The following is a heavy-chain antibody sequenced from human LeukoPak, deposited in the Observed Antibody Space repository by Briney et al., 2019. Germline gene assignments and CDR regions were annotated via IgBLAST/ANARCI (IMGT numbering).Heavy chain of an antibody. CDR3: ARSSDYGDQNDAFDI. V-gene: IGHV7-4-1*02. J-gene: IGHJ3*02. D-gene: IGHD4-17*01. Sequence: ASVKVSCKASGYTFTGYAMNWVRQAPGQGLEWMGWINTNTGNPTYAHGFTGRFVFSLDTSVSTAYLQISSLKAEDTAVYYCARSSDYGDQNDAFDIWGQGTMVTVSS. CDR1: GYTFTGYA. CDR2: INTNTGNP.